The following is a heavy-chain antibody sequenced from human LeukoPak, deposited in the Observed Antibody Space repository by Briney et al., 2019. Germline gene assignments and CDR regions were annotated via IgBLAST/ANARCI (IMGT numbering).Heavy chain of an antibody. CDR2: ISAYNGNT. CDR3: ARDPQRYSSGSDNWFDP. V-gene: IGHV1-18*01. Sequence: GASVKVSCKASGYTFTSYGISWVRQAPGQGLEWMGWISAYNGNTNYAQKLQGRVTMTTDTSTSTAYMELRSLRSDDTAVYYCARDPQRYSSGSDNWFDPWGQGTLVTVSS. J-gene: IGHJ5*02. D-gene: IGHD6-19*01. CDR1: GYTFTSYG.